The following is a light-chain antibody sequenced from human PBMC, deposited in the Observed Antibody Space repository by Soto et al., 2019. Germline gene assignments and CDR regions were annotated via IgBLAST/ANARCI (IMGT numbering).Light chain of an antibody. CDR3: QHYGSSRT. CDR2: DAS. Sequence: EIVLTQSPGTLSLSRGERATLSCRASQSVSRYLAWYQQKPGQAPRLLISDASRRATGIPDRFSGSWSGTDFSLTISRLETEDFAVYYCQHYGSSRTFGQGTKVEIE. CDR1: QSVSRY. J-gene: IGKJ1*01. V-gene: IGKV3-20*01.